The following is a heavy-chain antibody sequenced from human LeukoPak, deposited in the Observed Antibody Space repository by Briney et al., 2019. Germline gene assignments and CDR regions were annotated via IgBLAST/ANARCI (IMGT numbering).Heavy chain of an antibody. CDR1: GFTFSSYG. CDR2: ISYDGSNK. V-gene: IGHV3-30*03. D-gene: IGHD3-10*01. J-gene: IGHJ6*02. Sequence: GGSLRLSCAASGFTFSSYGMHWVRQAPGKGLEWVAVISYDGSNKYYADSVKGRFTISRDNSKNTLYLQMNSLRAEDTAVYYCAREEYYYGSGSYYYGMDVWGQGTTVTVSS. CDR3: AREEYYYGSGSYYYGMDV.